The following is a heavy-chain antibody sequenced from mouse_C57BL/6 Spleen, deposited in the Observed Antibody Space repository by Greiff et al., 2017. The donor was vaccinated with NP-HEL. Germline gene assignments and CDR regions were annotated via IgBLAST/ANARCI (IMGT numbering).Heavy chain of an antibody. CDR2: IYPRDGST. CDR1: GYTFTSYD. CDR3: ARGTSFDY. D-gene: IGHD3-3*01. V-gene: IGHV1-85*01. J-gene: IGHJ2*01. Sequence: VQLQESGPELVKPGASVKLSCRASGYTFTSYDINWVKQRPGRGLEWIGWIYPRDGSTKYNEKFKGKATLTVDTSSSTAYMELHSLTSEDSAVYFCARGTSFDYWGQGTTLTVSS.